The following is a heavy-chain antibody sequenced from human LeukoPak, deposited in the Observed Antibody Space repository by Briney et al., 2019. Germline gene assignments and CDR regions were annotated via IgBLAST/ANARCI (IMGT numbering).Heavy chain of an antibody. J-gene: IGHJ4*02. Sequence: ASVKVSCKASGYTFTSYAMHWVRQAPGQRLEWMGWINAGNGNTKYSQEFQGRVTITRDTSASTAYMELSSLRAEDTAVYYCAKCIEYSSSSDFDYWGQGTLVTVSS. CDR3: AKCIEYSSSSDFDY. CDR1: GYTFTSYA. CDR2: INAGNGNT. V-gene: IGHV1-3*03. D-gene: IGHD6-6*01.